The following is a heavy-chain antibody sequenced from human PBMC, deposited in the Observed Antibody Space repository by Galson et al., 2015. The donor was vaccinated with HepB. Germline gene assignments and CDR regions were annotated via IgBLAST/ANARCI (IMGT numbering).Heavy chain of an antibody. J-gene: IGHJ4*02. V-gene: IGHV3-21*01. CDR2: ISSSSSYI. Sequence: SLRLSCAASGFTFSSYSMNWVRQAPGKGLEWVSSISSSSSYIYYADSVKGRFTISRDNAKNSLYLQMNSLRAEDTAVYYCAPDIVVVPAADDYSNHFDYWGQGTLVTVSS. CDR1: GFTFSSYS. CDR3: APDIVVVPAADDYSNHFDY. D-gene: IGHD2-2*01.